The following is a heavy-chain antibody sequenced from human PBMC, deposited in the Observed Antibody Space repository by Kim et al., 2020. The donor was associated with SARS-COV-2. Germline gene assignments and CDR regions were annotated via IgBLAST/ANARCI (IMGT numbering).Heavy chain of an antibody. CDR1: GGSIRSSSYY. J-gene: IGHJ4*02. CDR2: IYYSGST. V-gene: IGHV4-39*01. D-gene: IGHD3-22*01. CDR3: ARPLDSSGYYGYFDY. Sequence: SETLSLTCTVSGGSIRSSSYYWGWIRQPPGKGLEWIGSIYYSGSTYYNWSLKSRVTISVDTSKNQFSLKLSSVTAADTAVYYCARPLDSSGYYGYFDYWGQGTLVTVSS.